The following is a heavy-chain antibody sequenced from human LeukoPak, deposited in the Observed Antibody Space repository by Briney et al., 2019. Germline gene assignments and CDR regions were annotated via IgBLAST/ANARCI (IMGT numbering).Heavy chain of an antibody. CDR3: ARGPADYNKLKPGDRDGYNYKSKRTPFDY. J-gene: IGHJ4*02. CDR1: GGSFSGYY. D-gene: IGHD5-24*01. V-gene: IGHV4-34*01. Sequence: SETLSLTCAVYGGSFSGYYWSWIRQPLGKGLEWIGEINHSGSTNYNPSLKSRVTISVDTSKNQFSLKLSSVTAADTAVYYCARGPADYNKLKPGDRDGYNYKSKRTPFDYWGQGTLVTVSS. CDR2: INHSGST.